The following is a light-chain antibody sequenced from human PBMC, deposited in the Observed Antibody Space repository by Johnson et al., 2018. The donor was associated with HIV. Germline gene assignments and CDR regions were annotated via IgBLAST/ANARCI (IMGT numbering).Light chain of an antibody. J-gene: IGLJ1*01. CDR2: ENN. V-gene: IGLV1-51*02. CDR3: GTWDSSLSIFV. CDR1: SSDMGNYA. Sequence: SVLTQPPSVSAAPGQKVTISCSGSSSDMGNYAVSWYQQLPGTAPKLLIYENNKRPSGIPDRFSGSKAGSSATLGIAGLQTGDEADYYCGTWDSSLSIFVFGTGTKVTVL.